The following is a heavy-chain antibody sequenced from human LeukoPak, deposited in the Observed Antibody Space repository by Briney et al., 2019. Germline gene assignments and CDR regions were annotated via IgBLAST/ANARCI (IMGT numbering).Heavy chain of an antibody. CDR2: ISGSGGGT. Sequence: PVRSLRLSCAASRFTFSSSAMSWVRQAPGKGLEWLSGISGSGGGTYYADSVKGRFTISRDDSKNTLYLQMHSLRAEDTAVYCCAKSGGSSGWLYWGQGTLVTVSS. CDR3: AKSGGSSGWLY. V-gene: IGHV3-23*01. D-gene: IGHD6-19*01. J-gene: IGHJ4*02. CDR1: RFTFSSSA.